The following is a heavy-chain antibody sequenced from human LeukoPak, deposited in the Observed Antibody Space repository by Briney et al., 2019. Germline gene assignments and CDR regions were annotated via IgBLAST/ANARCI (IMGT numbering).Heavy chain of an antibody. CDR1: GFTFSSYA. D-gene: IGHD1-26*01. J-gene: IGHJ6*03. Sequence: GGSLRLSCAASGFTFSSYAMSWVRQAPGKGLECVSAISGSGGSTYYADSVKGRFTISRDNAKNSLYLQMNSLRAEDTAVYYCARDPYSGSYGNYYYYFMDVWGKGTTVTISS. CDR3: ARDPYSGSYGNYYYYFMDV. V-gene: IGHV3-23*01. CDR2: ISGSGGST.